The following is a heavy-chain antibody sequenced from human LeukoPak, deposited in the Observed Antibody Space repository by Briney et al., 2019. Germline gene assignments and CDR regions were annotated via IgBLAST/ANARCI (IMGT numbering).Heavy chain of an antibody. D-gene: IGHD6-13*01. CDR1: GFTFSSYS. CDR3: ARGYSSSWYLVRGGIDY. Sequence: GGSLRLSCAASGFTFSSYSMNWVRQAPGKGLEWVSYISSSSSTIYYADSVKGRFTISRDNAKNSLYLQMNSLRAEDTAVYYCARGYSSSWYLVRGGIDYWGQGTLVTVSS. CDR2: ISSSSSTI. V-gene: IGHV3-48*01. J-gene: IGHJ4*02.